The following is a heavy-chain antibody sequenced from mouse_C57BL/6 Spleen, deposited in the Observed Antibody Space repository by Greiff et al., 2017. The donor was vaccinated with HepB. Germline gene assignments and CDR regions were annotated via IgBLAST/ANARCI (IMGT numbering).Heavy chain of an antibody. CDR3: AREDYGYVGFAY. CDR1: GYTFTSYW. V-gene: IGHV1-64*01. J-gene: IGHJ3*01. D-gene: IGHD2-2*01. CDR2: IHPNSGST. Sequence: VQLQQPGAELVKPGASVKLSCKASGYTFTSYWMHWVKQRPGQGLEWIGMIHPNSGSTNYNEKFKSKATLTVDKSSSTAYMQLSSLTSEDSAVYYCAREDYGYVGFAYWGQGTLVTVSA.